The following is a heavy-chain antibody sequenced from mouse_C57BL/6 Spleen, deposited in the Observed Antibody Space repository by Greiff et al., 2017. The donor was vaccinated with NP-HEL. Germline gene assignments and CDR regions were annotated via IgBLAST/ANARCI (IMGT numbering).Heavy chain of an antibody. CDR2: IWSDGST. D-gene: IGHD1-1*01. CDR3: ARHGHYYGSSYWYFDV. V-gene: IGHV2-6-1*01. J-gene: IGHJ1*03. CDR1: GFSLTSYG. Sequence: VQLQESGPGLVAPSQSLSITCTVSGFSLTSYGVHWVRQPPGKGLEWLVVIWSDGSTTYNSALKSRLSISKDNSKSQVFLKMNSLQTDDTAMYYCARHGHYYGSSYWYFDVWGTGTTVTVSS.